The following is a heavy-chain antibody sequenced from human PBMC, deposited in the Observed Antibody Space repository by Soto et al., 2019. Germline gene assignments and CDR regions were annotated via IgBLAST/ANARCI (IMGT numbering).Heavy chain of an antibody. CDR1: GGSFSGYY. J-gene: IGHJ4*02. D-gene: IGHD2-15*01. CDR2: INHSGST. Sequence: SETLSLTCAVYGGSFSGYYWSWIRQPPGEGLEWIGEINHSGSTNYNPSLKSRVTISVDTSKNQFSLKLSSVTAADTAVYYCARVKYCSGGSCYYYFDYWGQGTLVTVSS. V-gene: IGHV4-34*01. CDR3: ARVKYCSGGSCYYYFDY.